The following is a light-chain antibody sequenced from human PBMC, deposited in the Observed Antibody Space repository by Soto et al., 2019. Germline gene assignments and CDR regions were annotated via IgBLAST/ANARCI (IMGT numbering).Light chain of an antibody. J-gene: IGKJ5*01. CDR2: GAS. V-gene: IGKV3D-20*02. Sequence: EIVLTQSPGTLSLSPGERATFSCRASQSVRSSHLAWYQHKPGQAPRLLIYGASSGATGIPDRFSGSGSGTDFTLTISRLEPEDFAVYYCQQRSNWPITFGQGTRLEIK. CDR1: QSVRSSH. CDR3: QQRSNWPIT.